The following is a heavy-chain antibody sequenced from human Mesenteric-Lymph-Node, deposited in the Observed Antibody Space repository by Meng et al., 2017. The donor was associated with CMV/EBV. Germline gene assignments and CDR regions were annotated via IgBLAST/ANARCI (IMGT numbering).Heavy chain of an antibody. CDR2: IYSGGST. J-gene: IGHJ4*02. CDR1: GFTVSSNY. V-gene: IGHV3-53*01. CDR3: ARAALGATTLDY. D-gene: IGHD1-26*01. Sequence: GESLKISCAASGFTVSSNYMSWVRQAPGKGLEWVSVIYSGGSTFYADSVKGRFTISRDNSKNTLYLQMNSLRAEDTAVYYCARAALGATTLDYWGQGTLVTVSS.